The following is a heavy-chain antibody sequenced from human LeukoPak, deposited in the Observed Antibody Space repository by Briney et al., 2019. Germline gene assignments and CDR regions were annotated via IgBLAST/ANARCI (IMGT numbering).Heavy chain of an antibody. D-gene: IGHD6-19*01. Sequence: PGGSLRLSCAASGFTFDDYAMHWVRQAPGKGLEWVSGISWNSGSIGCADSVKGRFTISRDNAKNSLYLQMNSLRAEDAALYYCAKDLTLDASGYFDYWGQGTLVTVSS. V-gene: IGHV3-9*01. J-gene: IGHJ4*02. CDR3: AKDLTLDASGYFDY. CDR2: ISWNSGSI. CDR1: GFTFDDYA.